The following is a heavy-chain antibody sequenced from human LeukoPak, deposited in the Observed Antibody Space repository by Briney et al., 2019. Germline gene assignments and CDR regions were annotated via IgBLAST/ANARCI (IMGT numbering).Heavy chain of an antibody. CDR2: INPNSGGT. CDR1: GYTFTGYY. Sequence: ASVRVSCKASGYTFTGYYIHWVRQAPGQGLEWMGWINPNSGGTNYAQKFQGRVTMTRDTSISTASMELSSLRSDDTAVYYCARGSFPLSIIVGAFFDYWGQGTLVTVSS. V-gene: IGHV1-2*02. CDR3: ARGSFPLSIIVGAFFDY. D-gene: IGHD1-26*01. J-gene: IGHJ4*02.